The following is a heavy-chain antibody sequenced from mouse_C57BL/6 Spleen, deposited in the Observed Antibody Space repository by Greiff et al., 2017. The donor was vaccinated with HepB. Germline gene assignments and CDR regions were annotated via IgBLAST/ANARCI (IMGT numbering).Heavy chain of an antibody. CDR1: GYTFTEYT. CDR2: FYPGSGSI. Sequence: VQLQQSGAELVKPGASVKLSCKASGYTFTEYTIHWVKQRSGQGLEWIGWFYPGSGSIKYNEKFKDKATLTADKSSSTVYMELSRLTSEDSAVYVCARNEDQYYGRSYYYAMDYWGQGTSVTVSS. V-gene: IGHV1-62-2*01. J-gene: IGHJ4*01. CDR3: ARNEDQYYGRSYYYAMDY. D-gene: IGHD1-1*01.